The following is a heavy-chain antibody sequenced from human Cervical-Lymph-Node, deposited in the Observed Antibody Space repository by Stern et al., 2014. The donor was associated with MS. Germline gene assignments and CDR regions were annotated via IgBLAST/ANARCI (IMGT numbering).Heavy chain of an antibody. CDR2: VYHTGST. CDR3: ARHEYCSAGNCFPRFFDI. Sequence: QVQLQESGPGLVKPSETLSLTCTVSGDSINSTKFYWAWIRLPPGKGLEWIGNVYHTGSTYYNPSLIHRITISLDTSKSQFSLRLNSVSAADTAMYYCARHEYCSAGNCFPRFFDIWGQGALVTVSS. J-gene: IGHJ4*02. CDR1: GDSINSTKFY. V-gene: IGHV4-39*01. D-gene: IGHD2-15*01.